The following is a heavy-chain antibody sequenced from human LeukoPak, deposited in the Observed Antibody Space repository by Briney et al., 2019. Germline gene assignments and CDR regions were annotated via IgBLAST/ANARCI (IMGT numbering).Heavy chain of an antibody. Sequence: SETLSLTCTVSGGSISSYYWSWIRQPPGRGLEWIGCIYNSGTTNYNPSLKSRVTISVDTSKNQFSLKLSSVTAADTAVYYCAGGGQWLAFDYWGQGTLVTVPS. CDR1: GGSISSYY. CDR3: AGGGQWLAFDY. V-gene: IGHV4-59*01. CDR2: IYNSGTT. J-gene: IGHJ4*02. D-gene: IGHD6-19*01.